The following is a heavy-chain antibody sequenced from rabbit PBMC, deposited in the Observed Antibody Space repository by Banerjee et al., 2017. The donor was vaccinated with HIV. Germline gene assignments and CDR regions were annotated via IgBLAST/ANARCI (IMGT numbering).Heavy chain of an antibody. CDR1: AFSFSSSYW. CDR2: IYAGSSGST. V-gene: IGHV1S45*01. J-gene: IGHJ4*01. D-gene: IGHD4-1*01. CDR3: ARDLAGVIGWNFNL. Sequence: QEQLEESGGDLVKPEGSLTLTCTASAFSFSSSYWICWVRQAPGKGLEWIACIYAGSSGSTYYASWAKGRFTISRTSSTTVTLQMTSLTAADTATYFCARDLAGVIGWNFNLWGPGTLVTVS.